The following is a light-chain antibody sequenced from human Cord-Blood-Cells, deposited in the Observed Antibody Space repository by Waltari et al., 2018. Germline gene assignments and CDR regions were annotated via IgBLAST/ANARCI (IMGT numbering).Light chain of an antibody. CDR1: SSDVAGYNH. J-gene: IGLJ2*01. Sequence: QTALTQPRSVSGSPGQSVTISCTGTSSDVAGYNHVSWYQQHPGKAPKLMIYDVSKRPSGVPDRFSGSKSGNTASLTISGLQAEDEADYYCCSYAGSYTLFGGGTKLTVL. V-gene: IGLV2-11*01. CDR2: DVS. CDR3: CSYAGSYTL.